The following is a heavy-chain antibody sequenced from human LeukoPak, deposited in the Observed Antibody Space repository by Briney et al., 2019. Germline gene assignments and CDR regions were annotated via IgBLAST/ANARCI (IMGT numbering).Heavy chain of an antibody. Sequence: PSYASYSVVLGKNVVNGGRRTIKKRIKSGSSISSSSRYIYYADSRKGRFTISRDDAKKSLYLLMNSLRAEDTSVYYCGSAYSSSSYYFDYWGQGTLVTVSS. CDR2: ISSSSRYI. V-gene: IGHV3-21*01. D-gene: IGHD6-6*01. CDR1: SVVLGKNV. CDR3: GSAYSSSSYYFDY. J-gene: IGHJ4*02.